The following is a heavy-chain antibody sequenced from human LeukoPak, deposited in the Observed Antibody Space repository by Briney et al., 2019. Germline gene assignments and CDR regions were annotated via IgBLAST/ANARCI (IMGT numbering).Heavy chain of an antibody. CDR3: ARDLSGRQTPLYYYYYMDV. D-gene: IGHD1-26*01. J-gene: IGHJ6*03. Sequence: SETLSLTCTVSGGSIRSYYWSWIRQPPGKGLEWIGYIYYTGSTNHNPSLKSRVTILVDASKNQFSLKLSSVTAADTAVYYCARDLSGRQTPLYYYYYMDVWGKGTTVTVSS. CDR1: GGSIRSYY. CDR2: IYYTGST. V-gene: IGHV4-59*01.